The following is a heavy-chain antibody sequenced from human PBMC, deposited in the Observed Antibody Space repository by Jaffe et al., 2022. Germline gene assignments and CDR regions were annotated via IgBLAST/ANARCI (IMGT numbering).Heavy chain of an antibody. CDR1: GFTFSSYE. J-gene: IGHJ4*02. Sequence: EVQLVESGGGLVQPGGSLRLSCAASGFTFSSYEMNWVRQAPGKGLEWVSYISSSGSTIYHAESVKGRFTISRDNAKNSLYLQMNSLRAEDTAVYYCARGYCSGGSCYSQPFDYWGQGTLVTVSS. V-gene: IGHV3-48*03. CDR2: ISSSGSTI. D-gene: IGHD2-15*01. CDR3: ARGYCSGGSCYSQPFDY.